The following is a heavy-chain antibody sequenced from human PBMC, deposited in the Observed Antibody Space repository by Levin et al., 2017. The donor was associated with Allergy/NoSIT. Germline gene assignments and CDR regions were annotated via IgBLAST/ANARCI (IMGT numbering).Heavy chain of an antibody. CDR3: ARRGYYYYMDV. J-gene: IGHJ6*03. CDR1: GGSISTNNW. V-gene: IGHV4-4*02. D-gene: IGHD3-16*01. CDR2: IFHSGST. Sequence: NASETLSLTCAISGGSISTNNWWSWVRQSPGKGLEWIGEIFHSGSTNYNPSLKSRVTISVDKSQNQFSLKLTSVTAADTAVYYCARRGYYYYMDVWGKGTSVTVSS.